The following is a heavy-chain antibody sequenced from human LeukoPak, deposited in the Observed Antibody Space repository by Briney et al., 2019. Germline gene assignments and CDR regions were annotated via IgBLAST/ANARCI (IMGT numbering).Heavy chain of an antibody. J-gene: IGHJ4*02. CDR2: MHDSGTT. D-gene: IGHD6-19*01. Sequence: KPSETLSLTCSVSGVSISSYYWSWLRQPPGMGLEWIGVMHDSGTTFYNPSLKSRVTMSVDTSKMQFSPQLSSVTAADTAIYYCATYKRISGWCVHDYWGQGILVTVSS. CDR1: GVSISSYY. CDR3: ATYKRISGWCVHDY. V-gene: IGHV4-59*01.